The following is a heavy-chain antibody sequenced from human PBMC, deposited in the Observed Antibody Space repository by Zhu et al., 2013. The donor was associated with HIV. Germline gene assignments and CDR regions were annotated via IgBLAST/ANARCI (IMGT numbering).Heavy chain of an antibody. J-gene: IGHJ4*02. CDR2: INPKNGGT. Sequence: QSGTEMKRPGTSVKVSCRPSGYRFTAYYIHWVRQAPGKGIEWMGWINPKNGGTKLAQTFRDRISVTRDTSINTIYMELRSLTSDDTAVYYCARRRYCTTTNCYIDLDYWGQGTLVTVSS. CDR1: GYRFTAYY. CDR3: ARRRYCTTTNCYIDLDY. V-gene: IGHV1-2*02. D-gene: IGHD2-2*02.